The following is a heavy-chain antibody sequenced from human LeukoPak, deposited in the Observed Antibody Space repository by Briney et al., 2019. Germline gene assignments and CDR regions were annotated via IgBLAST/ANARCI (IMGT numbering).Heavy chain of an antibody. CDR1: GGTFSSYA. CDR3: ARSKEVVVAATGSFPINYFDY. Sequence: SVKVSCKASGGTFSSYAISWVRQAPGQGLEWMGGIIPIFGTANYAQKLQGRVTITADESTSTAYMELSSLRSEDTAVYYCARSKEVVVAATGSFPINYFDYWGQGTLVTVSS. V-gene: IGHV1-69*13. J-gene: IGHJ4*02. D-gene: IGHD2-15*01. CDR2: IIPIFGTA.